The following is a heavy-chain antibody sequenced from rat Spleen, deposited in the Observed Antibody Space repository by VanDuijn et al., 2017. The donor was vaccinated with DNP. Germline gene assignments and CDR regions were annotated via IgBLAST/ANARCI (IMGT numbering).Heavy chain of an antibody. V-gene: IGHV5-25*01. J-gene: IGHJ2*01. D-gene: IGHD1-11*01. Sequence: EVQLVESGGGLVQPGRSLKLSCVASGFTFSDYDMAWVRQAPTKGLEWVAAISSTGVVTYYRDSVKGRFTVSRNNARSTLFLQMDSLGSDDTATYYCATRGEGIIHWGQGLMVTVSS. CDR1: GFTFSDYD. CDR3: ATRGEGIIH. CDR2: ISSTGVVT.